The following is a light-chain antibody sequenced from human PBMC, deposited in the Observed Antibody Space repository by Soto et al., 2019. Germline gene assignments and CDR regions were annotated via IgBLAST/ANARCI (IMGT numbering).Light chain of an antibody. CDR3: QQYGSSSVT. J-gene: IGKJ2*01. CDR2: GAS. CDR1: QRVSSSY. Sequence: EIVLTQSPGTLSLSPGERATLSCRASQRVSSSYLAWYQQKPDQAPRLLIYGASSRATGIPDRFSGSGSGTDFTLTISRLEPEDFAVYYCQQYGSSSVTFGQGTKLEIK. V-gene: IGKV3-20*01.